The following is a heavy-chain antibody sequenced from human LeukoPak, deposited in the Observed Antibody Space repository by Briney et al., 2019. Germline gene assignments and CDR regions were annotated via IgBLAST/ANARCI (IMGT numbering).Heavy chain of an antibody. V-gene: IGHV1-18*01. D-gene: IGHD3-3*01. CDR3: ARTRITIFGVVTDNYFDY. CDR2: ISAYNGNT. CDR1: GYTFTSYG. J-gene: IGHJ4*02. Sequence: ASVKVSCKASGYTFTSYGISWVRQAPGQGLEWMGWISAYNGNTNYAQKLQGRVTMTTDTSTSTAYMELSSLRSEDTAVYYCARTRITIFGVVTDNYFDYWGQGTLVTVSS.